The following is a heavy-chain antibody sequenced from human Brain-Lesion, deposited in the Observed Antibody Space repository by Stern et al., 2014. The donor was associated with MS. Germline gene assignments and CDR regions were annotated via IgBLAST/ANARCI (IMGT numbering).Heavy chain of an antibody. J-gene: IGHJ3*01. CDR1: GGSVSSNRYY. CDR2: IYYSGAT. Sequence: VQLVESGPGLVKPSETLSLTCSISGGSVSSNRYYWGWIRQPPGKGLEWIGIIYYSGATFYNPSLKSRVSISMDTSKNHFSLSLSSVTAADTAVYYCGRAGLDDTFDVWGQGTMVTVSS. D-gene: IGHD3/OR15-3a*01. V-gene: IGHV4-39*02. CDR3: GRAGLDDTFDV.